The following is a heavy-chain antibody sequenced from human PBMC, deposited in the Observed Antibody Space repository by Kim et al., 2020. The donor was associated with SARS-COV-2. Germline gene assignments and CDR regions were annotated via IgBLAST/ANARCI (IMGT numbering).Heavy chain of an antibody. CDR2: INHSGST. D-gene: IGHD6-19*01. J-gene: IGHJ6*03. CDR1: GGSFIGYY. V-gene: IGHV4-34*01. CDR3: ARGTRQGQVRGTYYYYMDV. Sequence: SETLSLTRAVYGGSFIGYYWSWIRQPPGKGLEWIGEINHSGSTNYNPSLKSRVTISVDTSKNQLSLKLSSVTAADTAVFYCARGTRQGQVRGTYYYYMDV.